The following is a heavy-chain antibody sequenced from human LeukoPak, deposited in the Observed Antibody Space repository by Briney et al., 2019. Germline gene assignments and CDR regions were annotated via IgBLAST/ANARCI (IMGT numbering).Heavy chain of an antibody. CDR2: IKQDGSEK. Sequence: GGSLRLSCAASGFTFSSYAMSWVRQAPGKGLEWVANIKQDGSEKYYVDSVKGRFTISRDSAKNSLYLQMNSLRAEDTAVYYCARADEAYDSSGYSDYWGQGTLVTVSS. CDR1: GFTFSSYA. CDR3: ARADEAYDSSGYSDY. D-gene: IGHD3-22*01. V-gene: IGHV3-7*01. J-gene: IGHJ4*02.